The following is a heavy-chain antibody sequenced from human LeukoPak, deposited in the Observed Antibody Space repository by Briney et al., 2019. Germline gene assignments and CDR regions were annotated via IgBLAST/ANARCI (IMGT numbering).Heavy chain of an antibody. V-gene: IGHV3-15*01. CDR1: GFTFSNAW. D-gene: IGHD2-21*02. J-gene: IGHJ4*02. Sequence: GGSLRLSCAASGFTFSNAWMSWVRQAPGKGPEWVGRIKSKTDGGTTDYAAPVKGRFTISRDDSKNTLYLQMNSLKTEDTAVYYCTTDFVVVTADPAGYWGQGTLVTVSS. CDR2: IKSKTDGGTT. CDR3: TTDFVVVTADPAGY.